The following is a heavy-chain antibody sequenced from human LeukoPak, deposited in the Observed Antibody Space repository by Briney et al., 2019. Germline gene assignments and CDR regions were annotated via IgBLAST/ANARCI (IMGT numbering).Heavy chain of an antibody. J-gene: IGHJ3*02. Sequence: SETLSLTCSVSGGSISSYHWTWIRQPPGKRLEWIGYIYQSGSTNYNPSLKSRVTIPVDTSKNQLSLKLSSVTAADTAVYYCARRDGDIWGQGTMVTVSS. D-gene: IGHD5-24*01. CDR1: GGSISSYH. CDR3: ARRDGDI. CDR2: IYQSGST. V-gene: IGHV4-59*08.